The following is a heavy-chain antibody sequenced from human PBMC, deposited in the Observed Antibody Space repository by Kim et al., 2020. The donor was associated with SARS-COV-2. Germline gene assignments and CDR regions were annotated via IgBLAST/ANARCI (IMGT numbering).Heavy chain of an antibody. Sequence: ASVKVSCKASGYTFTGYYMHWVRQAPGQGLEWMGRINPNSGGTNYAQKFQGRVTMTRDTSISTAYMELSRLRSDDTAVYYCARSSAPITMIVVVITHGADYWGQGTLVTVSS. D-gene: IGHD3-22*01. CDR1: GYTFTGYY. CDR2: INPNSGGT. CDR3: ARSSAPITMIVVVITHGADY. V-gene: IGHV1-2*06. J-gene: IGHJ4*02.